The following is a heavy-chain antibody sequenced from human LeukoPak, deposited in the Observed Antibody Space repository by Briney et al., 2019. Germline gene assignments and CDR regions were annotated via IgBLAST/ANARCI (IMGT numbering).Heavy chain of an antibody. J-gene: IGHJ5*02. CDR1: GFTFSSYG. V-gene: IGHV3-30*02. CDR3: AREGAVLRYFDLNWFDP. Sequence: PGGSLRLSCAASGFTFSSYGMHCVRQAPGRGLEWVAFMRYDGTNKYYADSVKGRFTISRDNSKNTLYLQMNSLRAEDTAVYYCAREGAVLRYFDLNWFDPWGQGTLVTVSS. CDR2: MRYDGTNK. D-gene: IGHD3-9*01.